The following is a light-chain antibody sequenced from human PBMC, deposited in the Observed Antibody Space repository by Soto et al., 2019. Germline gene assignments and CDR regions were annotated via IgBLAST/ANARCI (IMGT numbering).Light chain of an antibody. V-gene: IGKV3-20*01. Sequence: IVLTQSACTLSLSPGRRATLFCRASQSVSSSYLAWYQQKPGQAPRFLIYGASSRATGIPDRFSGSGSGTDFTLTISRLEPEDFAVDYCQQYGSSGTFGQGTKVDIK. J-gene: IGKJ1*01. CDR3: QQYGSSGT. CDR2: GAS. CDR1: QSVSSSY.